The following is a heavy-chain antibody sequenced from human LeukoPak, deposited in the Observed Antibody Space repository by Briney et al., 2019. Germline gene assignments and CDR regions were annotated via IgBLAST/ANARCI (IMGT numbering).Heavy chain of an antibody. J-gene: IGHJ6*03. V-gene: IGHV1-18*01. CDR2: ISAYNGNT. CDR1: GYTFTRYG. Sequence: GASVKVSCKASGYTFTRYGISWVRQAPGQGLEWMGWISAYNGNTNYAQKLQGRVTMTTDTSTSTAYMELRSLRSDDTAVYYCARVQAGYSYGRGYYYYYYLDVWGKGTTVTVSS. CDR3: ARVQAGYSYGRGYYYYYYLDV. D-gene: IGHD5-18*01.